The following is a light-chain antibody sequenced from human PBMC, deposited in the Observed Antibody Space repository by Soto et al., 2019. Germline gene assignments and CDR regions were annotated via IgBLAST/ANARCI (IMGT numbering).Light chain of an antibody. Sequence: QSALTKPPSVSGAPGQTVSISCTGSSSNLGTGYDVHWYQQFPGRAPKLLIYADNKRPSGVPDRISGSKSGTSASLAMAGLQAEDEANYYCQSYDVSLSAWVFGGGTKLTVL. CDR2: ADN. CDR3: QSYDVSLSAWV. V-gene: IGLV1-40*01. CDR1: SSNLGTGYD. J-gene: IGLJ3*02.